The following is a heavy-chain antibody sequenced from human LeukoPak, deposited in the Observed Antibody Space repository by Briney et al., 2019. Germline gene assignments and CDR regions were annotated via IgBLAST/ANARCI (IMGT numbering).Heavy chain of an antibody. CDR1: GFTFSNYV. J-gene: IGHJ4*02. CDR2: ISGSGGST. CDR3: ANGYSSGGGFDY. D-gene: IGHD6-19*01. V-gene: IGHV3-23*01. Sequence: GGSLRLSCAASGFTFSNYVVSWVRQAPGKGLEWVSAISGSGGSTYYADSVKGRFTISRDNSKNTLYLQMNSLRADDTAVYYCANGYSSGGGFDYWGQGTLVTVSS.